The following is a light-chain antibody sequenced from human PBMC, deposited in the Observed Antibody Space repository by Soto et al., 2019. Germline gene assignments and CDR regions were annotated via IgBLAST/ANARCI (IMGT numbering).Light chain of an antibody. J-gene: IGLJ2*01. V-gene: IGLV1-44*01. CDR3: AAWDGSLSAVL. CDR1: RSNIGTYT. Sequence: QSVLTQSPSASGTPGQRVTISCSGSRSNIGTYTVNWYQQLPGTAPTLLIYLNTQRPSGVPNRFAGAKSGTSASRASSGLQSEDEAEYDCAAWDGSLSAVLFGGGTKLTVL. CDR2: LNT.